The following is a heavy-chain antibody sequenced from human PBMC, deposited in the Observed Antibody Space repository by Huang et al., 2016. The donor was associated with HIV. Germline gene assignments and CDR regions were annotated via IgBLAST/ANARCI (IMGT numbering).Heavy chain of an antibody. Sequence: EVQLVESGGGWVRPGRSLRLSCAASGFTFDDYAMHWVRQIPVKGLEWVSGINWKRGNIAYADSVRGRFTISRDNAKNSLYLQMNSLRPEDTALYYCAKDWGYDFGAFDFWGRGTMVTVSS. CDR3: AKDWGYDFGAFDF. D-gene: IGHD3-16*01. J-gene: IGHJ3*01. CDR1: GFTFDDYA. V-gene: IGHV3-9*01. CDR2: INWKRGNI.